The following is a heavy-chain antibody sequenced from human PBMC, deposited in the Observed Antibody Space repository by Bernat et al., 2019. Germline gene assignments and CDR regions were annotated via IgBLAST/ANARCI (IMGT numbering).Heavy chain of an antibody. CDR1: GFTFSSYA. CDR3: ARTAGGY. Sequence: QVQLVESGGGVVQPGRSLRLSCAASGFTFSSYAMHWVRQAPGKGLEWVAVIAYDGSNKYYEDSVKGRFTISRDNSKNTLYLQVNSLRAEDTAVYYCARTAGGYWGQGTLVTVSS. CDR2: IAYDGSNK. V-gene: IGHV3-30*01. D-gene: IGHD4-23*01. J-gene: IGHJ4*02.